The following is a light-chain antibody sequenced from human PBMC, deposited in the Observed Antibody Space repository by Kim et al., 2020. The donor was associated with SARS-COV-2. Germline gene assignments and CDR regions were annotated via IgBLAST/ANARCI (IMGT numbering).Light chain of an antibody. J-gene: IGKJ1*01. Sequence: DIQMTQSPSTLSASVGDRVTITCRASQSISSWLAWYQQKPGKAPKLRIYKASSLESGVPSRLSGSGSGTEFTLTISSLQPDDFGTYYCQQYNSFPWTFGQGTKVDIK. V-gene: IGKV1-5*03. CDR1: QSISSW. CDR3: QQYNSFPWT. CDR2: KAS.